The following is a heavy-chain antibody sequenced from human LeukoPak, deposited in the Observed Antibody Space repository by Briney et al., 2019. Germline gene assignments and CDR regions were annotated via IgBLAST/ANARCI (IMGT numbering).Heavy chain of an antibody. Sequence: GGSLRLSCAASGLTFSTYWMHWVRQAPGKGLVWVPRINGDGSDTSYADSVKGRFTISRDNAKNTLYLQMNVLRAEDTAVYYCARDAFGVDKSPFWGQGTLVTVSS. V-gene: IGHV3-74*01. J-gene: IGHJ4*02. CDR1: GLTFSTYW. D-gene: IGHD3-3*01. CDR3: ARDAFGVDKSPF. CDR2: INGDGSDT.